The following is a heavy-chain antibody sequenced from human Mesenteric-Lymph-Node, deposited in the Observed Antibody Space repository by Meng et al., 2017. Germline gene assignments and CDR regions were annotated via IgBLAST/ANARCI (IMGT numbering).Heavy chain of an antibody. D-gene: IGHD3-22*01. J-gene: IGHJ3*02. CDR1: EYTLTGYY. CDR3: ARERYYHDNSHACDI. V-gene: IGHV1-2*02. Sequence: ASAKVSCKASEYTLTGYYMHWVRQAPGQGLEWMGWINPKSGGTKFAQKFQGRVTMTRNTSIDTAYMELSRLTSDDTAVYYCARERYYHDNSHACDIWGQGTMVTVSS. CDR2: INPKSGGT.